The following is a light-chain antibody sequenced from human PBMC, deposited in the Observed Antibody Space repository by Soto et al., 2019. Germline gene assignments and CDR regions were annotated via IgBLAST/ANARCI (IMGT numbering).Light chain of an antibody. CDR1: QSISSW. V-gene: IGKV1-5*03. CDR3: QQYNSYSPYT. J-gene: IGKJ2*01. Sequence: DIQMTQSASILSASVGDRVTITYRASQSISSWLAWYQQKPGKAPKLLIYKASSLESGVPSRFSGSGSGTEFTLTISSLQPDDFATYYCQQYNSYSPYTFGQGTKLEIK. CDR2: KAS.